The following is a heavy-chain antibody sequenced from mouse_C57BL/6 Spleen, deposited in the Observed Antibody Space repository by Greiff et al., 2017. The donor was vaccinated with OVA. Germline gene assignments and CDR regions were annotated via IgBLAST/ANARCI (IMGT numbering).Heavy chain of an antibody. V-gene: IGHV1-4*01. D-gene: IGHD2-1*01. J-gene: IGHJ4*01. CDR1: GYTFTSYT. CDR2: INPSSGYT. Sequence: QVQLQQSGAELARPGASVKMSCKASGYTFTSYTMHWVKQRPGQGLEWIGYINPSSGYTKYNQKFKDKATLTADKSSSTAYMQLSSLTSEDSAVYYCARSDYGNYYYNAMDYWGQGTSVTVSS. CDR3: ARSDYGNYYYNAMDY.